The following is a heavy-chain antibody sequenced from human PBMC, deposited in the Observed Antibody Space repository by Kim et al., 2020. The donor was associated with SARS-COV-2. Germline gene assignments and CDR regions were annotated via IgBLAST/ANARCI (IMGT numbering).Heavy chain of an antibody. D-gene: IGHD1-20*01. J-gene: IGHJ4*02. CDR3: ARGRYYFDY. V-gene: IGHV3-21*01. CDR2: ISGSSGYT. CDR1: GFTFNSDD. Sequence: GGSLRLSCAASGFTFNSDDMNWVRQAPGKGLEWVSSISGSSGYTYYAESLRGRFTISRDNAQKSLYLQMNSLRAEDTAIYYCARGRYYFDYWGQGTLVTVSS.